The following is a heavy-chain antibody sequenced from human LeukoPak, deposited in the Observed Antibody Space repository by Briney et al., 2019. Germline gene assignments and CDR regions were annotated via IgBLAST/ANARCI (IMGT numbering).Heavy chain of an antibody. D-gene: IGHD2-8*01. J-gene: IGHJ4*02. Sequence: QTGGSLRLSCAASGFTFRDSAMHWVRQVPGKGLEWVSSISWSSEHIYYADSVKGRFTISRDNAKNSLYLQMDSLKAEDTALYYCAKEGSVCTNGICRYFDYWGQGTLVTVSS. CDR3: AKEGSVCTNGICRYFDY. CDR2: ISWSSEHI. CDR1: GFTFRDSA. V-gene: IGHV3-9*01.